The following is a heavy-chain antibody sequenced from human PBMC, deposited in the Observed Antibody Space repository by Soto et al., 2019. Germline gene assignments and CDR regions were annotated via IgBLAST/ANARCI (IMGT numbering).Heavy chain of an antibody. CDR1: GYTFTSYT. CDR2: INAGDGDT. J-gene: IGHJ3*02. V-gene: IGHV1-3*03. Sequence: GASVKVSCKASGYTFTSYTIHWVRQAPGQRLEWMGWINAGDGDTKFSQDFQDRVTITRDTSASTVYMELSSLRSEDTAVYYCASLGYCSSTSCYGAFDIWGRGTMVTVSS. CDR3: ASLGYCSSTSCYGAFDI. D-gene: IGHD2-2*01.